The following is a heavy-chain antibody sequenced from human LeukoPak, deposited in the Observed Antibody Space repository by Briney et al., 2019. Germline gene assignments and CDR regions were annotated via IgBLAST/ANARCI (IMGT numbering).Heavy chain of an antibody. CDR1: GGSISSSSYY. CDR3: ARLHPGIAAAGTFRKPLRTLDY. V-gene: IGHV4-39*07. J-gene: IGHJ4*02. CDR2: IYYSGST. Sequence: SETLSLTCTVSGGSISSSSYYWGWIRQPPGKGLEWIGSIYYSGSTYYNPSLKSRVTISVDTSKNQFSLKLSSVTAADTAVYYCARLHPGIAAAGTFRKPLRTLDYWGQGTLVTVSS. D-gene: IGHD6-13*01.